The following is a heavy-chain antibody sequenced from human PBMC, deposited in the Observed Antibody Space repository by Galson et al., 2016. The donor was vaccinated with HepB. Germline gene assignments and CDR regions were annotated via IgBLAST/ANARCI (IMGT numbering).Heavy chain of an antibody. CDR2: ISYGGREK. CDR3: AAIRGGSYRYNFY. J-gene: IGHJ4*02. V-gene: IGHV3-30*03. CDR1: GITIRYFG. D-gene: IGHD3-16*02. Sequence: SLRLSCAASGITIRYFGIHWVRQVPGKGLEWVAVISYGGREKHYADSVKGRFTISRDNSKNTLSLEMNSLKMEDTAVYYCAAIRGGSYRYNFYWGQGTLVTVSS.